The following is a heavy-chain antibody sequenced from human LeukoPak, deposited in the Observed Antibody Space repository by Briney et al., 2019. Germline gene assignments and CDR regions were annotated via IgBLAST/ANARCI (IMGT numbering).Heavy chain of an antibody. J-gene: IGHJ4*02. CDR3: ARTTYYYDSSGYNSYYFDY. CDR2: IYYSGST. D-gene: IGHD3-22*01. Sequence: SETLSITCTVSGGSISSSSYYWGWIRQSPGKGLEWVGSIYYSGSTYYNPSLKSRVTMSVDTSKNQFSLKLSSVTAADTAVYYCARTTYYYDSSGYNSYYFDYWGQGTLVTVSS. CDR1: GGSISSSSYY. V-gene: IGHV4-39*07.